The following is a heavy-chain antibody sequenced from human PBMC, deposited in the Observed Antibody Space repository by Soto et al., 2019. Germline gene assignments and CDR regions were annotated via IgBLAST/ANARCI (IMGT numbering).Heavy chain of an antibody. CDR1: GYSFTSYW. D-gene: IGHD2-15*01. CDR3: ARHVGLGYCSGGSCYDYYYYGMDV. CDR2: IYPGDSDT. V-gene: IGHV5-51*01. Sequence: GESLKISCKGSGYSFTSYWIGWVRQMPGKGLEWMGIIYPGDSDTRYSPSFQGQVTISADKSISTAYLQWSSLKASDTAMYYCARHVGLGYCSGGSCYDYYYYGMDVWGQGTTVTVSS. J-gene: IGHJ6*02.